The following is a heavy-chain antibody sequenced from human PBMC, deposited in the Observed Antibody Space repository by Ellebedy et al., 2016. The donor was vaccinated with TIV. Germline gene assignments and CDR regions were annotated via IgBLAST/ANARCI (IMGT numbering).Heavy chain of an antibody. V-gene: IGHV5-51*01. CDR3: ARYRSIAAGEYDS. Sequence: GESLKISCKGPGYTFTNSWIGWLRQMAGKGLEGMGNIYPGDSNIRYSPSFQGQVTISDDKSISTAYLQWNSLKASDTAMYYCARYRSIAAGEYDSWGQGTLVTVSS. J-gene: IGHJ4*02. D-gene: IGHD6-13*01. CDR1: GYTFTNSW. CDR2: IYPGDSNI.